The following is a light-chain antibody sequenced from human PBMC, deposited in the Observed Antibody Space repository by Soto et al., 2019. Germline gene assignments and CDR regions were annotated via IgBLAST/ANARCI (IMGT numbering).Light chain of an antibody. Sequence: DIQMTQSPSSLSASVGDRVTITCRSSQGISIFLAWYQQKPGKVPKLLIYDASTLQSGVPTRFSGSGSGTDFTLTISSLQPEDVATYYCQKYNSAPRAFGQGTKVEIK. V-gene: IGKV1-27*01. J-gene: IGKJ1*01. CDR1: QGISIF. CDR2: DAS. CDR3: QKYNSAPRA.